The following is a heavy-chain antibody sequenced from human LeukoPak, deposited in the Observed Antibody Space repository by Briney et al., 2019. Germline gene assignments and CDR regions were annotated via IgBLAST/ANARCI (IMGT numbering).Heavy chain of an antibody. CDR2: IKKDGSEK. CDR1: GFTFSSYW. CDR3: ARVRYSSSWSYRTYYYGMDV. Sequence: GGSLRLSCAASGFTFSSYWMTWVRQAPGKRLEWVATIKKDGSEKYYVDSVKGRFTISRDNAKNSLYLQMNSLRAEDTAVYYCARVRYSSSWSYRTYYYGMDVWGQGTTVTVSS. J-gene: IGHJ6*02. V-gene: IGHV3-7*05. D-gene: IGHD6-13*01.